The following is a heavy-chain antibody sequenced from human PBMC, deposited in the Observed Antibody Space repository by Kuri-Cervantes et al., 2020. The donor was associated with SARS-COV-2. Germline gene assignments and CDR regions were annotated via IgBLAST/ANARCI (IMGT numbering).Heavy chain of an antibody. CDR3: AKELLWFGDLHGGYFDY. D-gene: IGHD3-10*01. CDR2: IITAFGTA. CDR1: GGTFDSYT. J-gene: IGHJ4*02. V-gene: IGHV1-69*06. Sequence: SMKVSCKASGGTFDSYTISWVRQTPGQGLEWMGGIITAFGTANYAQKFQDRVTLIADKSTSTVFMELSRLSSEDTAVYYCAKELLWFGDLHGGYFDYWGQGTLVTVSS.